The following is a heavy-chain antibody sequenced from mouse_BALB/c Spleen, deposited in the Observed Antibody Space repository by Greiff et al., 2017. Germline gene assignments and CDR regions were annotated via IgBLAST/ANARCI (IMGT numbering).Heavy chain of an antibody. CDR3: ARHAGVGAMDY. Sequence: EVKVVESGGGLVQPGGSLKLSCAASGFTFSSYTMSWVRQTPEKRLEWVAYISNGGGSTYYPDTVKGRFTISRDNAKNTLYLQMSSLKSEDTAMYYCARHAGVGAMDYWGQGTSVTVSS. D-gene: IGHD3-3*01. CDR1: GFTFSSYT. J-gene: IGHJ4*01. V-gene: IGHV5-12-2*01. CDR2: ISNGGGST.